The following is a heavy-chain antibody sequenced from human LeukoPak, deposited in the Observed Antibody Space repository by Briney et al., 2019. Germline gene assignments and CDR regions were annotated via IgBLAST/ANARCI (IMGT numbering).Heavy chain of an antibody. D-gene: IGHD6-13*01. CDR3: AKDAIAAAPTDYYYYYMDV. V-gene: IGHV3-23*01. CDR2: ISGGGDAT. J-gene: IGHJ6*03. CDR1: DFSFITYA. Sequence: GSLRLSCAASDFSFITYAMSWVRQAPGKGLEWVSTISGGGDATYYADSVKGRFTISRDNSKNTLYLQMNSLRAEDTAVYYCAKDAIAAAPTDYYYYYMDVWGKGTTVTVSS.